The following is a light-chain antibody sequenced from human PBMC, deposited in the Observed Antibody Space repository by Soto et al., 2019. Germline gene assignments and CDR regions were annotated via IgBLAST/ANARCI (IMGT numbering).Light chain of an antibody. CDR3: MQALQLRT. Sequence: IVMTQSPLSLTVTPGEPATISCRSSQSLLYSNGYNYLDWYLQKPGQSPQLLIYLGSNRASGVPDRFSGSGSGTDFTLKINRVEAEDVGVYYCMQALQLRTFGQGTKVEIK. CDR2: LGS. V-gene: IGKV2-28*01. CDR1: QSLLYSNGYNY. J-gene: IGKJ1*01.